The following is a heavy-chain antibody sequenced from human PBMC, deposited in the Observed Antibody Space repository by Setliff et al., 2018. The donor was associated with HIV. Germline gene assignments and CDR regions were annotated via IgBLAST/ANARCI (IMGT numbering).Heavy chain of an antibody. Sequence: GGSLRLSCAASGFTVSDTHMTWVRQAPGKGLEWVSVIYSGGSSTYYADSVKGRFTISRVNSKNTLYLQMNSLRSEDTAVYYCAKRVVTHYMDVWGKGTTVTVSS. CDR2: IYSGGSST. V-gene: IGHV3-23*03. D-gene: IGHD3-10*01. CDR1: GFTVSDTH. J-gene: IGHJ6*03. CDR3: AKRVVTHYMDV.